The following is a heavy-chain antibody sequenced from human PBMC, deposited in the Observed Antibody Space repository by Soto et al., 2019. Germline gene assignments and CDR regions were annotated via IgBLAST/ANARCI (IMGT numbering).Heavy chain of an antibody. CDR3: SRRGVSGPVDY. CDR2: IYYSGSA. CDR1: GGSISSSSYY. D-gene: IGHD3-10*01. V-gene: IGHV4-39*02. J-gene: IGHJ4*02. Sequence: QLQLQESGPGLVKPSETLSLTCTVSGGSISSSSYYWGWIRQPPGKGLEWIGNIYYSGSAYYNPSLKSRVTISVHMPKHNLPLKLSSATAADTPVYCGSRRGVSGPVDYWGQGTLVPVSS.